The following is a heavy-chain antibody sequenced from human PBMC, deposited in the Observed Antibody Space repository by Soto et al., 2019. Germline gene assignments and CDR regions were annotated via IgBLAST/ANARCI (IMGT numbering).Heavy chain of an antibody. CDR2: IYYSGST. D-gene: IGHD4-17*01. Sequence: QVQLQESGPGLVKPSETLSLTCTVSGGSISSYYWRWIRQPPGKGLEWIGYIYYSGSTNYNPSLKSRVTISVDTSKNQFSLKLSSVTAADTAVYYCARRYGPGFDYWGQGTLVTVSS. J-gene: IGHJ4*02. V-gene: IGHV4-59*08. CDR1: GGSISSYY. CDR3: ARRYGPGFDY.